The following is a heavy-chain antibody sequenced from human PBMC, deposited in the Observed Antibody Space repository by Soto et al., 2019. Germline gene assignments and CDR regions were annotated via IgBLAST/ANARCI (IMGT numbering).Heavy chain of an antibody. V-gene: IGHV2-70*01. J-gene: IGHJ5*02. D-gene: IGHD6-13*01. CDR3: ARVNSSSWYVNWFDP. CDR1: GFSLSTSGMC. Sequence: SGPTLVNPTQTLTLTCTFSGFSLSTSGMCVSWIRQPPGKALEWLALIDWDDDKYYSTSLKTRLTISKDTSKNQVVLTMTNMDPVDTATYYCARVNSSSWYVNWFDPWGQGNLVTVSS. CDR2: IDWDDDK.